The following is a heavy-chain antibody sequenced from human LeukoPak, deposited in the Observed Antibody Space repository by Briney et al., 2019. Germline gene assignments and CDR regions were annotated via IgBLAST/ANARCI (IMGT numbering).Heavy chain of an antibody. D-gene: IGHD2-8*02. CDR1: GYTFTSYG. J-gene: IGHJ4*02. V-gene: IGHV1-18*01. Sequence: ASVKVSCKSSGYTFTSYGISWVRQAPGQGLEWMGWISAYNGNTNYAQKLQGRVTMTTDTSTSTAYMELRSLTSDDTAVYYCAKDVWSSRETIDFDYWGQGTLVTVSS. CDR3: AKDVWSSRETIDFDY. CDR2: ISAYNGNT.